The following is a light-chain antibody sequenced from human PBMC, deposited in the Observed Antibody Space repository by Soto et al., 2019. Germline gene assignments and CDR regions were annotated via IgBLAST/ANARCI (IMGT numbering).Light chain of an antibody. CDR3: VSYTSSTTYV. V-gene: IGLV2-14*03. Sequence: QSVLTQPASVSDSPGQSITISCTGTSSDVGGSNFVSWYQQHPGKPPKLIIYDVANRPSGVSNRFSGPKSGSTASLIISRLQTEDEADYYCVSYTSSTTYVFGTGTKSPS. J-gene: IGLJ1*01. CDR1: SSDVGGSNF. CDR2: DVA.